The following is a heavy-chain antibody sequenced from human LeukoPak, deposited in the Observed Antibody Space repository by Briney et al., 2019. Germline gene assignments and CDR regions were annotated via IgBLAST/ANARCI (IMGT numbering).Heavy chain of an antibody. J-gene: IGHJ4*02. CDR1: GFTFSTYV. Sequence: GGSLRLSCAASGFTFSTYVMSWVRQARGKGLEWVSTTSASGVGTYYADSVKGRFTVSRDNSKNTLYLQMNSLRAEDTAVYFCANLRGSGSSYFDSWGQGTLVTVSS. V-gene: IGHV3-23*01. D-gene: IGHD3-10*01. CDR2: TSASGVGT. CDR3: ANLRGSGSSYFDS.